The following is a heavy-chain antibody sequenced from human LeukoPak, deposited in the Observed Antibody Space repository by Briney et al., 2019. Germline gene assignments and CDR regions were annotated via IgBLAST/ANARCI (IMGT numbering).Heavy chain of an antibody. CDR1: GFTFSSYS. CDR3: ARENDYGGTYFDY. Sequence: GGSLRLSCAASGFTFSSYSMNWVRQAPGKGLEWVAVISYDGSNKYYADSVKGRFTISRDNSKNTLYLQMNSLRAEDTAVYYCARENDYGGTYFDYWGQGTLVTVSS. J-gene: IGHJ4*02. V-gene: IGHV3-30*05. D-gene: IGHD4-23*01. CDR2: ISYDGSNK.